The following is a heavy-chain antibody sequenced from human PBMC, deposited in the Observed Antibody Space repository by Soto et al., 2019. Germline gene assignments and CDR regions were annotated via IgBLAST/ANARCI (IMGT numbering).Heavy chain of an antibody. V-gene: IGHV3-11*01. J-gene: IGHJ6*02. Sequence: QVQLVESGGGLVKPGGSLRLSCAASGFTFSDYYMNWIRQAPGKGLEWVSYISSSGTTIYYADSVKGRFTITRDNAKNSLFLQMNSLRAEDTALYYCARGHSIFYGMDVWGQGTTVTVSS. D-gene: IGHD2-21*01. CDR2: ISSSGTTI. CDR1: GFTFSDYY. CDR3: ARGHSIFYGMDV.